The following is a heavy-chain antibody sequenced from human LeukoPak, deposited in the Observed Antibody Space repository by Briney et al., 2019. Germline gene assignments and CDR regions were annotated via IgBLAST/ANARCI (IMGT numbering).Heavy chain of an antibody. CDR1: GFPFSDFS. V-gene: IGHV3-23*01. CDR2: ANSGGTST. D-gene: IGHD2-8*01. CDR3: AKQSYARSLGE. Sequence: GGSLRLSCATSGFPFSDFSMSWVRQAPGKGLEWISTANSGGTSTYYAESVKGRFTISRDNSKNTLYLQMSSLRVEDTAVYYCAKQSYARSLGEGGPGTLVSVSS. J-gene: IGHJ4*02.